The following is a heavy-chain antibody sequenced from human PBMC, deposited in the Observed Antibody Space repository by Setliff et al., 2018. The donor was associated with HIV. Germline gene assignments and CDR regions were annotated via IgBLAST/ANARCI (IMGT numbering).Heavy chain of an antibody. CDR2: IYTSESS. CDR1: GGSISSYY. J-gene: IGHJ6*03. D-gene: IGHD6-19*01. V-gene: IGHV4-4*08. CDR3: AKGRYSSGANYYYYYMDV. Sequence: SETLSLTCSVSGGSISSYYWSWIRQPPGKGLEWIGYIYTSESSNYNPSLKSRVTFSVDTSKNQFSLKLRPVTAADTAVYYCAKGRYSSGANYYYYYMDVWGKGTTVTVSS.